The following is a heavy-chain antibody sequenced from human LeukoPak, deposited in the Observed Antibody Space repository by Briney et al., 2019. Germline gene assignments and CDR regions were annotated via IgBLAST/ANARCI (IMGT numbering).Heavy chain of an antibody. D-gene: IGHD6-13*01. CDR2: ISYDGSNE. CDR3: ARDRSSFDL. Sequence: GGSLRLSCAASGLTFSSYAMHWVRQAPGKGLEWVAVISYDGSNEYYADSVKGRLTISRDNSRNTLYLQMSSLRADDTAVYYCARDRSSFDLWGQGALVTVSS. V-gene: IGHV3-30-3*01. J-gene: IGHJ4*02. CDR1: GLTFSSYA.